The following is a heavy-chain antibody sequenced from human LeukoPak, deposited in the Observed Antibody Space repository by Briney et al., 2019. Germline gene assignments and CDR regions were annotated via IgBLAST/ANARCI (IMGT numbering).Heavy chain of an antibody. CDR3: AKDDVPSNWGTLGLFDY. V-gene: IGHV3-23*01. CDR2: VSGSGGST. Sequence: GGPLRLSCAASGFSFSTYAMNWVRQAPGKGLEWVSAVSGSGGSTYYADSVKGRFTISRDNSKNTLYLQMNSLRAEDTAVYYCAKDDVPSNWGTLGLFDYWGQGALVTVSS. CDR1: GFSFSTYA. D-gene: IGHD7-27*01. J-gene: IGHJ4*02.